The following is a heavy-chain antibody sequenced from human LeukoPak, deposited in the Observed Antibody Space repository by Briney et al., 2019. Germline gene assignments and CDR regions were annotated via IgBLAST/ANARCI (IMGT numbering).Heavy chain of an antibody. J-gene: IGHJ4*02. D-gene: IGHD3-22*01. V-gene: IGHV1-8*01. Sequence: ASVKVSCKASGYTFTSYDINWVRQATGQGLEWMGWMNPNSGNTGYAQKFQGRVTMTRNTSISTAYMELSSLRSDDTAVYYCARATLSTYYYDSSGYGFDYWGQGTLVTVSS. CDR3: ARATLSTYYYDSSGYGFDY. CDR1: GYTFTSYD. CDR2: MNPNSGNT.